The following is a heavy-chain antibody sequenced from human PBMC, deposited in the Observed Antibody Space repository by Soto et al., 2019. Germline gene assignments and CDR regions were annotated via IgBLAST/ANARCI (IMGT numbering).Heavy chain of an antibody. CDR3: ASRIGYSSSPLGSLYYYYGMDV. CDR2: IIPIFGTA. Sequence: ASVKVSCKASGGTFSSYAISWVRQAPGQGLEWMGGIIPIFGTANYAQKFQGRVTITADESTSTAYMELSSLRSEDTAVYYCASRIGYSSSPLGSLYYYYGMDVWGQGTTVTISS. D-gene: IGHD6-13*01. V-gene: IGHV1-69*13. CDR1: GGTFSSYA. J-gene: IGHJ6*01.